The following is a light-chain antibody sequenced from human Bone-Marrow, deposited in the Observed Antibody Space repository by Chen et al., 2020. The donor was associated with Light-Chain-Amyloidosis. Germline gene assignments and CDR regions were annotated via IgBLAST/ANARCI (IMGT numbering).Light chain of an antibody. Sequence: EIVMTQSPDSLAVSLGARATIICKSSRRVTSGTDNKNYLAWYQQKPGQPPRLLFSWASTRESGVPDRFSASGSGTDFTLTISSLQAEDVALYFCQQYYGAPFTFGQGTRLETK. CDR2: WAS. V-gene: IGKV4-1*01. J-gene: IGKJ5*01. CDR3: QQYYGAPFT. CDR1: RRVTSGTDNKNY.